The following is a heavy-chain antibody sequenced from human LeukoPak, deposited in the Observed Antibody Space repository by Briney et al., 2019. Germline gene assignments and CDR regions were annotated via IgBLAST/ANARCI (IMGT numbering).Heavy chain of an antibody. J-gene: IGHJ4*02. CDR3: ARDPGCSGASCPLDD. Sequence: SETPSLTCTVSGGSISSSSYYWGWIRQPPGKGLEWIGSIYYSGSTYYNPSLKSRVTISVDTSKNQFSLKLRSVTAADTAVYYCARDPGCSGASCPLDDWGQGTLVTVSS. CDR1: GGSISSSSYY. V-gene: IGHV4-39*01. CDR2: IYYSGST. D-gene: IGHD2-15*01.